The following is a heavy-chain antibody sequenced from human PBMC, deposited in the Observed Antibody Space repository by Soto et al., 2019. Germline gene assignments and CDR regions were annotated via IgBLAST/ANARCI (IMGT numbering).Heavy chain of an antibody. J-gene: IGHJ5*02. CDR2: IFYNGTT. CDR3: ARNTPKIQFLVLCFDP. D-gene: IGHD3-3*01. V-gene: IGHV4-59*01. Sequence: PSKTLSLTLPVSGGFISTSFWSWIRQFPGKGPEWIGYIFYNGTTNYNPSLKSRVTMSVDTSKNQFSLKLNSVTAADTAVYYCARNTPKIQFLVLCFDPWGPGTQVTVSS. CDR1: GGFISTSF.